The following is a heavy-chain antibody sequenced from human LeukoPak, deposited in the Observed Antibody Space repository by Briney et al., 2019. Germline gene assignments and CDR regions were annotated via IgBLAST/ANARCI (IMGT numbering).Heavy chain of an antibody. CDR1: GYTFTGYY. V-gene: IGHV1-2*02. D-gene: IGHD1-7*01. CDR2: INPNSGGT. CDR3: AKDMVDWNYVNY. J-gene: IGHJ4*02. Sequence: ASVKVSCKASGYTFTGYYMHWVRQAPGQGLEWMGWINPNSGGTNYAQKFQGRVTMTRDTSISTAYMELSRLRSDDTAVYYCAKDMVDWNYVNYWGQGTLVTVSS.